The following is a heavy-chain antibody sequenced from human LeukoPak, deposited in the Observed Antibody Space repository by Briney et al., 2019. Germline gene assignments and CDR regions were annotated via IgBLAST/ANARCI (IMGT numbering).Heavy chain of an antibody. Sequence: SETLSLTCTVSGGSISSSSYYWDWIRQPPGKGLEWIGSIYYSGSTYYNPSLKSRVTISVDTSKNQFSLKLSSVTAADTAVYYCARERYGSGSYSFLFDYWGQGTLVTVSS. D-gene: IGHD3-10*01. CDR1: GGSISSSSYY. CDR2: IYYSGST. V-gene: IGHV4-39*07. J-gene: IGHJ4*02. CDR3: ARERYGSGSYSFLFDY.